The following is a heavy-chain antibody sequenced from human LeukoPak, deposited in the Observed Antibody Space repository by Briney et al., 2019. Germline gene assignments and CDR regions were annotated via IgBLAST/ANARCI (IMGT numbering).Heavy chain of an antibody. CDR3: ARTIFGVVNWFDP. J-gene: IGHJ5*02. D-gene: IGHD3-3*01. CDR2: ISAYNGNT. V-gene: IGHV1-18*01. Sequence: VXQAXXXGXEWMGWISAYNGNTNYAQKLQGRVTMTTDTSTSTAYMELRSLRSDDTAVYYCARTIFGVVNWFDPWGQGTLVTVSS.